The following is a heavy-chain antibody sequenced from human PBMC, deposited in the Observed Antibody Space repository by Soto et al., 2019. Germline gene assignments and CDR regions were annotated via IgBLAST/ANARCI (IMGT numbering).Heavy chain of an antibody. V-gene: IGHV4-59*06. CDR2: IYYTGST. Sequence: PGGSLRLSCAASGFTFSSYSMNWVRQAPGKGLEWIGYIYYTGSTYHNPSLKSRVTISIDTSKNQFSLKLSSVTAADTAVYYCARVSGYLVWGQGTLVTVSS. D-gene: IGHD2-15*01. CDR3: ARVSGYLV. J-gene: IGHJ4*02. CDR1: GFTFSSYS.